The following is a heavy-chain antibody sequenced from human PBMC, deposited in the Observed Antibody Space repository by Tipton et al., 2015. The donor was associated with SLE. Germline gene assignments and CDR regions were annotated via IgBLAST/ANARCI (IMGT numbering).Heavy chain of an antibody. Sequence: SLRLSCVASRFSFSSHAVNWARQAPGKGLEWVGAISGDGDATYYADSVKGRFTISRDNSKNTLYLQMNSLGAEDTAVYYCARTAGRSVKLWYFDLWGRGTLVTVSS. D-gene: IGHD5-18*01. J-gene: IGHJ2*01. CDR1: RFSFSSHA. CDR2: ISGDGDAT. CDR3: ARTAGRSVKLWYFDL. V-gene: IGHV3-23*01.